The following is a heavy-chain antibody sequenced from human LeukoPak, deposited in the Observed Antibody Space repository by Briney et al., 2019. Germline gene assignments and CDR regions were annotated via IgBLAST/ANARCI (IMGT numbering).Heavy chain of an antibody. D-gene: IGHD6-19*01. J-gene: IGHJ5*02. CDR2: ISAYNGNT. V-gene: IGHV1-18*01. CDR3: ARDLYSSGRYRSGMVGWFDP. Sequence: ASVKVSFKASGYTFTSYGISWVRQAPGQGLEWMGWISAYNGNTNYAQKLQGRVTMTTDTSTSTAYMELRSLRSDDTAVYYCARDLYSSGRYRSGMVGWFDPWGQGTLVTVSS. CDR1: GYTFTSYG.